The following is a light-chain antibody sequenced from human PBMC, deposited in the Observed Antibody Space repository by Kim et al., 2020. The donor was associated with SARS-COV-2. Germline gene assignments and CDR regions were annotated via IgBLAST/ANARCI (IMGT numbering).Light chain of an antibody. CDR1: SNDVGAYNY. V-gene: IGLV2-11*01. J-gene: IGLJ1*01. CDR2: DVN. Sequence: QSALTQPRSVSGSPGQSVTISCSGTSNDVGAYNYVSWYQQHPGKAPKLIFYDVNKRPSGVPDRFSASKSANTASLTISGLQAEDEADYYCCSYGGTYTPYVLGSGTKVTVL. CDR3: CSYGGTYTPYV.